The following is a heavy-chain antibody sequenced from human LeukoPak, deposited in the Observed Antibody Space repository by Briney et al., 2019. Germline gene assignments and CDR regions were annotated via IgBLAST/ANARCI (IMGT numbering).Heavy chain of an antibody. CDR1: GFTFSSYG. D-gene: IGHD3-10*01. CDR2: IWYDGSNK. J-gene: IGHJ6*02. V-gene: IGHV3-33*01. Sequence: PGGSLRLSCAASGFTFSSYGMHWVRQAPGKGLEWVAVIWYDGSNKYYADSVEGRFTISRDNSKNTLYLQMNSLRAEDTAVYYCARDGRGPLGYYGMDVWGQGTTVTVSS. CDR3: ARDGRGPLGYYGMDV.